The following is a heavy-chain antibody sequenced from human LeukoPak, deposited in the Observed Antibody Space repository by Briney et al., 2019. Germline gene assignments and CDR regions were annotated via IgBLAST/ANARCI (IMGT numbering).Heavy chain of an antibody. CDR2: IIPIFGTA. CDR1: GGTFSSYA. V-gene: IGHV1-69*01. CDR3: ARGHCGGDCYLEPHTFDY. Sequence: EASVKVSCKASGGTFSSYAISWVRQAPGQGLEWMGGIIPIFGTANYAQKFQGRVTITADESTSTAYMELSSLRSEDTAVYYCARGHCGGDCYLEPHTFDYWGQGTLVTVSS. J-gene: IGHJ4*02. D-gene: IGHD2-21*02.